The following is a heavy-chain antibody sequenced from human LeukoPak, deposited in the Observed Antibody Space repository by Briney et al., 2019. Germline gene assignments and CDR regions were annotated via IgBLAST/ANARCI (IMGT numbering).Heavy chain of an antibody. V-gene: IGHV1-2*02. CDR2: INPKSGGT. CDR3: ARGDQPLLFHI. J-gene: IGHJ4*02. CDR1: GYTFTGYY. D-gene: IGHD2-21*02. Sequence: ASVKVSCKASGYTFTGYYMHWVRQAPGQGLEWMGWINPKSGGTNYAQKFQGRVTMTRDTSISTAYMELSRLRSDDTAVYYCARGDQPLLFHIWGQGTLVTVSS.